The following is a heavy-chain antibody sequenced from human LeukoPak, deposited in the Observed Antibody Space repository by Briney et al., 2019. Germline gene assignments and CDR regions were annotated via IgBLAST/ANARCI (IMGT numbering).Heavy chain of an antibody. CDR2: IIPILGIA. D-gene: IGHD6-25*01. CDR1: GGTFSIYA. V-gene: IGHV1-69*04. Sequence: PSVTLSCTASGGTFSIYAISWVRQAQGQGLGWKGKIIPILGIANYAQKLQGRVTITADKSTSTAYMELSRLRSDDTAVYYCARVGSGGVPWGARTLVTVSS. J-gene: IGHJ5*02. CDR3: ARVGSGGVP.